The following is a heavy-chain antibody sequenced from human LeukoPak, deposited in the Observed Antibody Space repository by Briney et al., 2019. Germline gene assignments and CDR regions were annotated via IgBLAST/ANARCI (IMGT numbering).Heavy chain of an antibody. V-gene: IGHV1-2*02. D-gene: IGHD3-10*01. CDR3: ARDEGRGGDLGY. CDR1: GYTVTVYY. Sequence: ASVKVSCKASGYTVTVYYIPWVRQAHGQGLEWMGWIVPDSGDTHYAQKFQGRVTMTRDTSISTAFMELSRLTSDDTAVYFCARDEGRGGDLGYWGQGTLVSVSS. J-gene: IGHJ4*02. CDR2: IVPDSGDT.